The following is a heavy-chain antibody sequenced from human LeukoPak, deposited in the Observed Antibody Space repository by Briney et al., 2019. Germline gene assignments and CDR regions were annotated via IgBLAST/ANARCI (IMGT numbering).Heavy chain of an antibody. Sequence: GGSLRLSCAASGFTFSSYAMHWVRQAPGKGLEWVAFIRYDGSNKYYAGSVKGRFTISRDNSKNTLYLQMNSLRAEDTAVYYCAKGDIFGDAFDIWGQGTMVTVSS. CDR2: IRYDGSNK. CDR3: AKGDIFGDAFDI. CDR1: GFTFSSYA. J-gene: IGHJ3*02. D-gene: IGHD5-12*01. V-gene: IGHV3-30*02.